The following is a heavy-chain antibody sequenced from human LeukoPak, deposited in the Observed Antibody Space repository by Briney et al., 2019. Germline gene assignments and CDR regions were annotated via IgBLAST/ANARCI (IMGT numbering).Heavy chain of an antibody. CDR3: ARVELIAAAGTRNNWFDP. CDR1: GGSFSGYY. V-gene: IGHV4-34*01. J-gene: IGHJ5*02. CDR2: INHSGST. Sequence: SETLSLTCAVYGGSFSGYYWSWIRQPPGKGLEWIGEINHSGSTNYNPSLKSRVTISVDTSKNQFSLKLSSVTAADTAVYYCARVELIAAAGTRNNWFDPWGQGTLVTVSS. D-gene: IGHD6-13*01.